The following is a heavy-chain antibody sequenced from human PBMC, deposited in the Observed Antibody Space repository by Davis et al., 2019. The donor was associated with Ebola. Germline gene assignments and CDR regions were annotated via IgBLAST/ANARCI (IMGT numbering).Heavy chain of an antibody. J-gene: IGHJ5*02. CDR2: ITGSSDLT. CDR3: VKKGRLVPGNSWFDA. CDR1: GFTSSSFW. Sequence: PGGSLRLSCAASGFTSSSFWMTWVRQAPGKGPEWVAGITGSSDLTTYADSVRGRFTISRDNSKNTPYLQMNSLRVEDTAVYHCVKKGRLVPGNSWFDAWGQGTLVTVSS. V-gene: IGHV3-23*01. D-gene: IGHD1-1*01.